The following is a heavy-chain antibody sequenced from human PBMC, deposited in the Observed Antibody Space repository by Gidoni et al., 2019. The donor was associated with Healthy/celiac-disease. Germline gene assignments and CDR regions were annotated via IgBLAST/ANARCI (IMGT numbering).Heavy chain of an antibody. CDR2: IDPSDSYT. CDR3: AFFFSSSSVGYFDY. CDR1: GYSLTSYW. Sequence: EVQLVQSGAEVKKPGESLRSSCQGSGYSLTSYWISWVRQMPGKGLEWMGRIDPSDSYTNYSPSFQGHVTISADKSISTAYLQWSSLKASDTAMYYCAFFFSSSSVGYFDYWGQGTLVTVSS. J-gene: IGHJ4*02. V-gene: IGHV5-10-1*03. D-gene: IGHD6-6*01.